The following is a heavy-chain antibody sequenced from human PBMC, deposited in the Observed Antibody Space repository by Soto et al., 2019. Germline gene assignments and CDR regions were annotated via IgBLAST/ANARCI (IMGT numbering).Heavy chain of an antibody. Sequence: GASVKVSCKASGYTFTGYYMHWVRQAPGQGLEWMGLINPSSGSTSYAQKFQGRVTMTRDTSTSTVYMELSSLRSEDTAVYYCARDPADSSGYPVPFDYWGQGTLVTVSS. CDR1: GYTFTGYY. V-gene: IGHV1-46*01. J-gene: IGHJ4*02. D-gene: IGHD3-22*01. CDR3: ARDPADSSGYPVPFDY. CDR2: INPSSGST.